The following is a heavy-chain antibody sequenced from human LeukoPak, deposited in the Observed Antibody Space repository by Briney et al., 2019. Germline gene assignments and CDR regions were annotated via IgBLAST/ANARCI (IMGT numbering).Heavy chain of an antibody. D-gene: IGHD1-26*01. CDR1: GFIFSSYW. V-gene: IGHV4-39*01. CDR3: ARPSIVGATGWFDP. CDR2: IYYSGST. J-gene: IGHJ5*02. Sequence: PGGSLRLSCAASGFIFSSYWMSWIRQPPGKGLEWIGSIYYSGSTYYNPSLKSRVTISVDTSKNQFSLKLSSVTAADTAAYYCARPSIVGATGWFDPWGQGTLVTVSS.